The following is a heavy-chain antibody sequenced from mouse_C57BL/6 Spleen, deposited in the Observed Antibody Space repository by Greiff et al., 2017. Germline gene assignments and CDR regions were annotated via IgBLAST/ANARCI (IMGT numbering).Heavy chain of an antibody. V-gene: IGHV14-2*01. CDR3: VFYYGSSHAYFDY. J-gene: IGHJ2*01. D-gene: IGHD1-1*01. CDR2: IDPEDGET. Sequence: VQLQQSGAELVKPGASVKLSCTASGFNIKDYYMHWVKQRTEQGLEWIGRIDPEDGETKYAPKFPGKATITADTSSNTAYLQLSSLTSEDTAVYYCVFYYGSSHAYFDYWGQGTTLTVSS. CDR1: GFNIKDYY.